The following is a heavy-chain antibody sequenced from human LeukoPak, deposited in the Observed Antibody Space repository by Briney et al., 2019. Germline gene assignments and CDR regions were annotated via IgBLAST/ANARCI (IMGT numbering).Heavy chain of an antibody. D-gene: IGHD6-6*01. CDR3: ARGSLAARLLDY. CDR1: GGSISSGDYY. Sequence: PSQTLSLTCTVSGGSISSGDYYWSWIRQPPGKGLEWIGYIYYSGSTYYNPSLKSRVTISVDTSKNQFSLKLSSVTAADTAVYYCARGSLAARLLDYWGQGTLVTVSS. CDR2: IYYSGST. V-gene: IGHV4-30-4*01. J-gene: IGHJ4*02.